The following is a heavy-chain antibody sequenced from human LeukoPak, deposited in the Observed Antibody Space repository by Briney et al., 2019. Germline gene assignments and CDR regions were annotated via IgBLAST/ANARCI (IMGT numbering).Heavy chain of an antibody. CDR1: GFTFSSYD. J-gene: IGHJ4*02. CDR2: VSYDGSNK. CDR3: ARVDSSSWHFDY. Sequence: GRSLRLSCAASGFTFSSYDMNWVRRAPGKGLEWVAVVSYDGSNKYYADSVKGRFTISRDNSKNTLYLQMNILRAEDTAVYYCARVDSSSWHFDYWGQGTLVTVSS. V-gene: IGHV3-30-3*01. D-gene: IGHD6-13*01.